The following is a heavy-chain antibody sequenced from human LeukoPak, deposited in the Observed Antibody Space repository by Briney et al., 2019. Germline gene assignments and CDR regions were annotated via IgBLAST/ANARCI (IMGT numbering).Heavy chain of an antibody. CDR3: AIWTSGNY. V-gene: IGHV3-7*01. CDR1: GFTFSNYG. Sequence: GGSLRLSCAASGFTFSNYGIHWVRQAPGKGLEWVANMDPTGSQKRYVDSVKGRFTISKDNPGASLYLDMHSLRAEDTAIYYCAIWTSGNYWGQGTLVTVSS. CDR2: MDPTGSQK. D-gene: IGHD1-1*01. J-gene: IGHJ4*02.